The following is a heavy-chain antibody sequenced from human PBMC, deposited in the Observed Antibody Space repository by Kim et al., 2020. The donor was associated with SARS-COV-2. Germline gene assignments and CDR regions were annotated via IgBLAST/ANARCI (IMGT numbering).Heavy chain of an antibody. D-gene: IGHD1-26*01. CDR3: ARDESGRYYPR. J-gene: IGHJ4*02. V-gene: IGHV3-7*03. Sequence: YYVDSAKGRFTISRDNAKISMDLQMNSLGAEDTAVYYCARDESGRYYPRWGQGTLVTVSS.